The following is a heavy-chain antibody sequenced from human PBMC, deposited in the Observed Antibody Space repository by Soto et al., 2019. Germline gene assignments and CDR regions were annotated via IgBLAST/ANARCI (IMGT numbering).Heavy chain of an antibody. CDR1: LGSDSSYH. D-gene: IGHD6-13*01. CDR3: ARRSRVAAAGFDY. CDR2: IYYSEST. J-gene: IGHJ4*02. Sequence: SLTEAVCLGSDSSYHWRWIRQPPRKALEWIGYIYYSESTNYNPSLKSRVTISVDTSKSQFSLKLSSVTAADTAVYYGARRSRVAAAGFDYWGQGTLVTVSS. V-gene: IGHV4-59*08.